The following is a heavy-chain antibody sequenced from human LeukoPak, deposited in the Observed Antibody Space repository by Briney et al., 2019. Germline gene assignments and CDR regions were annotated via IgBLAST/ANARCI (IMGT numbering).Heavy chain of an antibody. CDR2: ISYDGTNK. V-gene: IGHV3-30*18. Sequence: GRSLRLSCAASGFTFSSYAMHWVRQAPGKGLEWVAVISYDGTNKYYADSVKGRFNISRDNSKSTVYLQMNSLRAEDTAVYYCAKGRYYPKDFFDYWGQGTLVTVSS. D-gene: IGHD3-10*01. CDR1: GFTFSSYA. CDR3: AKGRYYPKDFFDY. J-gene: IGHJ4*02.